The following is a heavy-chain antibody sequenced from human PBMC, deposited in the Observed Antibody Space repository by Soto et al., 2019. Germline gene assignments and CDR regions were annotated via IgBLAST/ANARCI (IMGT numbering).Heavy chain of an antibody. J-gene: IGHJ4*02. CDR1: GGSISSSSYY. Sequence: QLQLQESGPGLVKPSETLSLTCTVSGGSISSSSYYWGWIRQPPGKGLEWIGSIYYSGSTYYNPSLKSRVTISVDTSKNQFSLKLSSVTAADTAVYYCARRGGVDTAMAFDYWGQGTLVTVSS. CDR3: ARRGGVDTAMAFDY. CDR2: IYYSGST. V-gene: IGHV4-39*01. D-gene: IGHD5-18*01.